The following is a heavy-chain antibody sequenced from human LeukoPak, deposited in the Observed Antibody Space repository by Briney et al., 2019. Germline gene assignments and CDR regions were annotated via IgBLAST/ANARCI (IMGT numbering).Heavy chain of an antibody. Sequence: PSETLSLTCTVSGASISSGSNDWSWIRQPAGKGLEWIGRIYTSGRTDYNPSLKSRVTISVDMSKNQFSLNLYSVTAADTAVYYCARTGDCSSSSCYYTFDMWGQGTLVTVCS. V-gene: IGHV4-61*02. J-gene: IGHJ3*02. D-gene: IGHD2-2*01. CDR2: IYTSGRT. CDR1: GASISSGSND. CDR3: ARTGDCSSSSCYYTFDM.